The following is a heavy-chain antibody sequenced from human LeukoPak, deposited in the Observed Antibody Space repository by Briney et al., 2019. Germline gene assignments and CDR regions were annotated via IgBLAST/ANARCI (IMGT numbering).Heavy chain of an antibody. D-gene: IGHD3-9*01. CDR1: GYTFSGYY. Sequence: ASVKVSCKASGYTFSGYYMHWVRQAPGQGLEWMGWINPKSGGTIYAQKFHGRVTMTRDTSISTAHMELSRLRSDDTAVYYCARDGASEYDILTGLFDYWGQGTLVTVSS. J-gene: IGHJ4*02. CDR2: INPKSGGT. V-gene: IGHV1-2*02. CDR3: ARDGASEYDILTGLFDY.